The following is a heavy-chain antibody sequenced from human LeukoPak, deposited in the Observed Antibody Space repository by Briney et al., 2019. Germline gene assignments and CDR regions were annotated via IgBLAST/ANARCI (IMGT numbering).Heavy chain of an antibody. J-gene: IGHJ4*02. CDR1: GGTFSSYA. CDR3: ARDLSLGIAVAEGYFDY. Sequence: SVKVSCKXSGGTFSSYAISWVRQAPGQGLEWMGRIIPIFGTANYAQKFQGRVTITTDESTSTAYMELSSLRSEDTAVYYCARDLSLGIAVAEGYFDYWGQGTLVTVSS. CDR2: IIPIFGTA. D-gene: IGHD6-19*01. V-gene: IGHV1-69*05.